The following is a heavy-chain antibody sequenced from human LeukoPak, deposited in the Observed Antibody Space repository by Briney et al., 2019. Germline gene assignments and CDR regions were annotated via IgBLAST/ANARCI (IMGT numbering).Heavy chain of an antibody. CDR3: ARAYGSGSYYTDY. CDR1: GYTFTGYY. D-gene: IGHD3-10*01. J-gene: IGHJ4*02. Sequence: ASVKVSCKASGYTFTGYYMHWVRQAPGQGLEWMGWINPNSGGTNYAQKFQGWVTMTRDTSISTAYMELSRLRSDDTAVYYCARAYGSGSYYTDYWGQETLVTVSS. CDR2: INPNSGGT. V-gene: IGHV1-2*04.